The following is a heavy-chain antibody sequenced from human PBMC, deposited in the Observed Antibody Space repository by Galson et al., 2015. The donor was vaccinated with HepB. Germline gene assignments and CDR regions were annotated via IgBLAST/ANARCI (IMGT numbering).Heavy chain of an antibody. CDR1: GYTFTGYK. V-gene: IGHV1-2*02. J-gene: IGHJ4*02. CDR2: IDPKSGAT. Sequence: SVKVSCKASGYTFTGYKINWVRQAPGQGLEWMGWIDPKSGATYYAQKFQGRVTITRGTSISTAYMQLTSLRSDDTALYYCARAPPLYGGTPSPIDYWGQGALVTVSS. CDR3: ARAPPLYGGTPSPIDY. D-gene: IGHD5-12*01.